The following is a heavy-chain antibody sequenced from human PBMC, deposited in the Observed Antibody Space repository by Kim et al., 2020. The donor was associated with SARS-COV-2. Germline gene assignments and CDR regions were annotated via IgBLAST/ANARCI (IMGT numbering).Heavy chain of an antibody. V-gene: IGHV1-69*13. CDR3: AREDEGWNDSPYRGYYYYGMDV. J-gene: IGHJ6*02. CDR1: GGTFSSYA. D-gene: IGHD1-1*01. Sequence: SVKVSCKASGGTFSSYAISWVRQAPGQGLEWMGGIIPIFGTANYAQKFQGRVTITADESTSTAYMELSSLRSEDTAVYYCAREDEGWNDSPYRGYYYYGMDVWGQGTTVTVSS. CDR2: IIPIFGTA.